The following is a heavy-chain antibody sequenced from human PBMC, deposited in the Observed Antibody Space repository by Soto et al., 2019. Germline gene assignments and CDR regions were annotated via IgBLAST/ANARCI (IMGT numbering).Heavy chain of an antibody. J-gene: IGHJ4*02. V-gene: IGHV2-5*01. D-gene: IGHD3-3*01. Sequence: GPTLVNPTQTLTLTCTFSGFSLSTSGVAVGWIRQPPGKALEWLALIYWNDDKHYSPSLKSRLTITKDTSKNQVVLAMTNMDPVDTATYYCAHRQSTYYDLWSGYYWGQGILVTVSS. CDR3: AHRQSTYYDLWSGYY. CDR2: IYWNDDK. CDR1: GFSLSTSGVA.